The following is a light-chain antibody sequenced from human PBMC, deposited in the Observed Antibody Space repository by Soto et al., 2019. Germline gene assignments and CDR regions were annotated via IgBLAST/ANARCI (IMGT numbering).Light chain of an antibody. CDR2: DAS. V-gene: IGKV1-33*01. Sequence: DIQMTQSTSSLSASLGDRVTITWQASQNINNYLNWYQQKPGRAPKLLIYDASNLEAGVPSRFRGSASGTDSTFTISRLKPEDIATYYCQQYENLPTFGQGTRLEIK. CDR1: QNINNY. CDR3: QQYENLPT. J-gene: IGKJ5*01.